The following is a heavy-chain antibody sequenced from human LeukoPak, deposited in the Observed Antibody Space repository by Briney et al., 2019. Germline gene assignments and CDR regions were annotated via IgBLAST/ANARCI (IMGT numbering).Heavy chain of an antibody. CDR2: ISSSSSYI. Sequence: GGSLRLSCAASRFTFSSYSMNWVRQAPGKGLEWVSSISSSSSYIYYADSVKGRFTISRDNAKNSLYLQMNSLRAEDTAVYYCATYSSSNGREFQYWGQGTLVTVSS. J-gene: IGHJ1*01. V-gene: IGHV3-21*01. CDR3: ATYSSSNGREFQY. D-gene: IGHD2-2*01. CDR1: RFTFSSYS.